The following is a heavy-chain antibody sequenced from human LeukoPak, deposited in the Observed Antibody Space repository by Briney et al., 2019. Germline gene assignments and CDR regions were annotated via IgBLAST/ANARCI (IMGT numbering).Heavy chain of an antibody. V-gene: IGHV1-3*04. D-gene: IGHD3-10*01. CDR3: ARGDFSKEGSYRHFDN. J-gene: IGHJ4*02. CDR1: GYTFTSHA. Sequence: APVKVSCKASGYTFTSHAIRWVCQAPGQRLEWMGWINTDNGNTEYSQKLQGRVTITRDTSASTTYMELSSLTSEDTALYYCARGDFSKEGSYRHFDNWGQGTLVTVSS. CDR2: INTDNGNT.